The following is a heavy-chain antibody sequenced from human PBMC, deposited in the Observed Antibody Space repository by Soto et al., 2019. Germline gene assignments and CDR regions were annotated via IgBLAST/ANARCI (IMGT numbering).Heavy chain of an antibody. CDR3: ARALTSSSWYPFDY. J-gene: IGHJ4*02. Sequence: SETLSLTCTVSGGSISGYYWNWIRQPPGKGLEWIGYIYHSGNTNYNPSLKSRITISVDTSQNQFSLKLSSVTAADTAVYYCARALTSSSWYPFDYWGQGTLVT. CDR1: GGSISGYY. D-gene: IGHD6-13*01. CDR2: IYHSGNT. V-gene: IGHV4-59*01.